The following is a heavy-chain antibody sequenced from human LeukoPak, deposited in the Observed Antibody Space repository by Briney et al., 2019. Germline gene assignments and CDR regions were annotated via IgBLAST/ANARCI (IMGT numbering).Heavy chain of an antibody. V-gene: IGHV1-3*01. CDR3: VRVGATVPRYFDY. CDR2: INAGNGNT. CDR1: GYTFTSYA. D-gene: IGHD1-26*01. J-gene: IGHJ4*02. Sequence: ASVKVSCKVSGYTFTSYAMHWVRQAPGQRLEWMGWINAGNGNTKYSQKFQGRVTITRDTSASTAYMELSSLRSEDTAVYYCVRVGATVPRYFDYWGQGTLVTVSS.